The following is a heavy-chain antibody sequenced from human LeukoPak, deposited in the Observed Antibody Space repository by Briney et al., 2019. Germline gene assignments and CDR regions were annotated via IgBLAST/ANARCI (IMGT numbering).Heavy chain of an antibody. Sequence: SVKVSCKASGYTFGTYGVSWVRQAPGQGLEWMGGIIPMFGPASSAQKFQGRVTITTDDSTSTVYMELSSLTSEDTAVYYCARDRAPAIGPQPAYYYYYMDVWGKGTTVTVSS. CDR3: ARDRAPAIGPQPAYYYYYMDV. CDR2: IIPMFGPA. D-gene: IGHD2-21*02. CDR1: GYTFGTYG. J-gene: IGHJ6*03. V-gene: IGHV1-69*05.